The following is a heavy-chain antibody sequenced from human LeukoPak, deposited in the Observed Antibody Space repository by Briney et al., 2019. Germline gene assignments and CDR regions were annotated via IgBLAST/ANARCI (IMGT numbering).Heavy chain of an antibody. CDR2: TNPNSGGT. Sequence: ASVKVSCKASGYTFTGYYMHWVRQAPGQGLEWMGRTNPNSGGTNYAQKFQGRVTMTRDTSISTAYMELSRLRSDDTAVYYCARVSSGWSDFDYWGQGTLVTVSS. CDR1: GYTFTGYY. D-gene: IGHD6-19*01. J-gene: IGHJ4*02. CDR3: ARVSSGWSDFDY. V-gene: IGHV1-2*06.